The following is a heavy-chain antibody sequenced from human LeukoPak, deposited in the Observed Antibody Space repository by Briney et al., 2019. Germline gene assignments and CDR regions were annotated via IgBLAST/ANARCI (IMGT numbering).Heavy chain of an antibody. CDR1: GGSFSGYY. V-gene: IGHV4-34*01. Sequence: PSETLSLTCAVYGGSFSGYYWSWIRQPPGKGLEWIGEINHSGSTNYNPSLKSRVTISVDTSKNQFSLKLSSVTAADTAVYYCAGDGGSGSYRRWGQGTLVTVSS. J-gene: IGHJ4*02. CDR3: AGDGGSGSYRR. D-gene: IGHD3-10*01. CDR2: INHSGST.